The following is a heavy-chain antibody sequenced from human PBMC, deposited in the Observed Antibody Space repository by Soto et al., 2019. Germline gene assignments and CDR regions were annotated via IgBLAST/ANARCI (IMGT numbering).Heavy chain of an antibody. CDR1: GFSLSTSGVG. V-gene: IGHV2-5*02. CDR2: IYWDDDK. CDR3: RHRRYAEGSSWEFYYFHY. Sequence: QITLKESGPTLVKPTQTLTLTCTFSGFSLSTSGVGVGWIRQPPGKALEWLALIYWDDDKRYSPSLKSRLTNTKDTSKLEVILTMSKRHRLDPASYDCRHRRYAEGSSWEFYYFHYWGQGTLVTVSS. D-gene: IGHD3-16*01. J-gene: IGHJ4*02.